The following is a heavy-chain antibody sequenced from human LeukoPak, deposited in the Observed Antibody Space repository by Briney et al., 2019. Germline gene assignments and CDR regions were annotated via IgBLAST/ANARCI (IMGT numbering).Heavy chain of an antibody. D-gene: IGHD4-23*01. Sequence: SETLSLTCTVSGGSISSYYWSWIRQPPGKGPEWIGYIYYSGSTNYNPSLKSRVTISVDTSKNQFSLKLSSVTAADTAVYYCATYGGNPFDYWGQGTLVTVSS. CDR1: GGSISSYY. CDR3: ATYGGNPFDY. V-gene: IGHV4-59*01. J-gene: IGHJ4*02. CDR2: IYYSGST.